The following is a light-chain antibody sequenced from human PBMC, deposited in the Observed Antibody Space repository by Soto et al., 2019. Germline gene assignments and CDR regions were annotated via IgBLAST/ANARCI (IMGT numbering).Light chain of an antibody. J-gene: IGLJ1*01. Sequence: QSVLTQPASVSGSPGQSITLSCTGTSSDVGSYNFVSWYQQHPGKAPKLMISEGGKRPSGVSNRFSGSKSGNTASLTISGLQAEDEADYYCCSFAGGSTDVFGTGTKVTVL. CDR3: CSFAGGSTDV. CDR1: SSDVGSYNF. V-gene: IGLV2-23*01. CDR2: EGG.